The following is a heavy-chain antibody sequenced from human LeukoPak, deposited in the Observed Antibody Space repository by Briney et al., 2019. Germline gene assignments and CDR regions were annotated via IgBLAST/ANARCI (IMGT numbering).Heavy chain of an antibody. Sequence: GGSLRLSCAASGFTFSSYSMNWVRQAPGKGLEWVSYISSSSSTIYYADSVKGRFTISRDNAKNSLYLQMNSLRAKDTAVYYCARAIQGAGYYYYMDGWGKGTTVTVSS. V-gene: IGHV3-48*01. CDR1: GFTFSSYS. J-gene: IGHJ6*03. CDR3: ARAIQGAGYYYYMDG. CDR2: ISSSSSTI. D-gene: IGHD5-18*01.